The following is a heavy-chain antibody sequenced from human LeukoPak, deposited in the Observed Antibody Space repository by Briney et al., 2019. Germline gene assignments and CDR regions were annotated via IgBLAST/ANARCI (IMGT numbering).Heavy chain of an antibody. V-gene: IGHV3-11*04. CDR1: GFTFSDYY. D-gene: IGHD6-25*01. Sequence: PGGSLRLSCAASGFTFSDYYMSWIRQAPGKGLEWVSYISSSGTTIYYTDSVKGRFTISRDNAKNSLYLQMNSLRAGDTAVYYCARDRGRYYMDVWGKGTTVTISS. CDR3: ARDRGRYYMDV. J-gene: IGHJ6*03. CDR2: ISSSGTTI.